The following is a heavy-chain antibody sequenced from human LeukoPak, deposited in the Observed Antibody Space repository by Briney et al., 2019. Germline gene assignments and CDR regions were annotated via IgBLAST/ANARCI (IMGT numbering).Heavy chain of an antibody. J-gene: IGHJ4*02. CDR1: GYTFTSYD. D-gene: IGHD3-10*01. CDR3: ARGYTLGYYYGPGSSDY. CDR2: MNPNSGNT. V-gene: IGHV1-8*01. Sequence: ASVKVSCKASGYTFTSYDINWVRQATGQGLEWMGWMNPNSGNTGYAQKFQGRVTMTRNTSISTAYMELSSLRSEDTAVYYCARGYTLGYYYGPGSSDYWGQGTLVTVSS.